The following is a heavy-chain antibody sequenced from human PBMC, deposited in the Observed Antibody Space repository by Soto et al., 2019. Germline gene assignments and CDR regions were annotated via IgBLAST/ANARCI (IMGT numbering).Heavy chain of an antibody. CDR1: GFTFSNAW. J-gene: IGHJ3*02. CDR3: TTGLGYCSSTSCYNLRAFDI. CDR2: IKSKTDGGTT. D-gene: IGHD2-2*02. V-gene: IGHV3-15*01. Sequence: PGGSLRLSCAASGFTFSNAWMSWVRQAPGKGLEWVGRIKSKTDGGTTDYAAPVKGRFTISRDDSKNTLYLQMNSLKTEDTAVYYCTTGLGYCSSTSCYNLRAFDIWGQGTMVAVSS.